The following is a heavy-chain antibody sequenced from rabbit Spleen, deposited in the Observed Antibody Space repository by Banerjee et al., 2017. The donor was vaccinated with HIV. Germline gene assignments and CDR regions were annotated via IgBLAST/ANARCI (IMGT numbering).Heavy chain of an antibody. CDR2: INAATAKP. V-gene: IGHV1S45*01. D-gene: IGHD1-1*01. J-gene: IGHJ4*01. CDR1: GFSFSDKVV. Sequence: QQQLVESGGGLVKPGASLTLTCKASGFSFSDKVVMCWVRQAPGKGLQWIACINAATAKPVYATWAKGRFTISRTSSTTVTLRMTSLTATDTATYFCARDLVAVIGWNFYLWGPGTLVTVS. CDR3: ARDLVAVIGWNFYL.